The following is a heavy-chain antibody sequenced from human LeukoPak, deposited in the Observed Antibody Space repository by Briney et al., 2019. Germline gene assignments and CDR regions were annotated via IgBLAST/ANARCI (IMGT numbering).Heavy chain of an antibody. Sequence: SETLSLTCTVSGASISPYYWSWIRQPAGKGLEWIGHIYISGSTNYNPSLKSRVAMSLDTSKKQFSLRLHSMTAADTAVYYCAKEGMIRGVIDYWGQGDLVTVYS. D-gene: IGHD3-10*01. J-gene: IGHJ4*02. V-gene: IGHV4-4*07. CDR2: IYISGST. CDR1: GASISPYY. CDR3: AKEGMIRGVIDY.